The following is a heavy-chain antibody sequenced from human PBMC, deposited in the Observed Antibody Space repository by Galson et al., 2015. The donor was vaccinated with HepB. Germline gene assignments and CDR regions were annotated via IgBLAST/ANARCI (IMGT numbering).Heavy chain of an antibody. D-gene: IGHD5-18*01. J-gene: IGHJ4*02. CDR2: IIPVLDTT. CDR1: GGSFINYG. CDR3: ARDPGYSYGSVFDY. Sequence: SVKVSCKASGGSFINYGFNWVRQAPGQGLEWMGRIIPVLDTTNYAQKFQGRVTITADKSTSTVYMDLSSLRSEDTAVYYCARDPGYSYGSVFDYWGQGTLVTVSS. V-gene: IGHV1-69*04.